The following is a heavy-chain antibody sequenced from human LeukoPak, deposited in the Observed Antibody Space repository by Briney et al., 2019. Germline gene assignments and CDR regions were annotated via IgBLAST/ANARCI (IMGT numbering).Heavy chain of an antibody. V-gene: IGHV3-74*01. CDR3: ARDYQGSPSQFGEFDY. J-gene: IGHJ4*02. CDR1: GFTFTSYW. Sequence: GGSLRLSCAASGFTFTSYWMHWVRQVPGQGLVWVSRINSDGSSTGYADSVKGRFTISRDNAKDTLYLQMNSLRAEDTAVYYCARDYQGSPSQFGEFDYWGQGTLVIVSS. CDR2: INSDGSST. D-gene: IGHD3-10*01.